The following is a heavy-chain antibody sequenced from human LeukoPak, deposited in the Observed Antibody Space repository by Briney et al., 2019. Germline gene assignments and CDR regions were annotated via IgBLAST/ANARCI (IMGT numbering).Heavy chain of an antibody. CDR1: GGSISSSSYY. D-gene: IGHD2-21*01. Sequence: SETLSLTCTVSGGSISSSSYYWDWIRQPPGKGLEWIGSVSYSGSTYYNPSLKSRVSISVDTSKNQFSLSLSSVTAADTAVYSCARRRGGEDYFDSWGQGTLVTVSS. CDR2: VSYSGST. J-gene: IGHJ4*02. V-gene: IGHV4-39*01. CDR3: ARRRGGEDYFDS.